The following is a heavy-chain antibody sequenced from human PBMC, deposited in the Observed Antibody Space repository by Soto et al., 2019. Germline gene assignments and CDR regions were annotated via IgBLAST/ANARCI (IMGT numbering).Heavy chain of an antibody. CDR3: ARPPADNDAFDI. V-gene: IGHV5-10-1*01. CDR1: GYSFTSYW. J-gene: IGHJ3*02. CDR2: IDPSDSYT. D-gene: IGHD6-19*01. Sequence: LKISCKGSGYSFTSYWISWVRQMPGKGLEWMGRIDPSDSYTNYSPSFQGHVTISADKSISTAYLQWSSLKASDTAMYYCARPPADNDAFDIWGQGTMVTVSS.